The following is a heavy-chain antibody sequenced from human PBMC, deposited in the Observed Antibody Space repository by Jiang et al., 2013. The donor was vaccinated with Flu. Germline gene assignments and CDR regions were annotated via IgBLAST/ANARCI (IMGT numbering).Heavy chain of an antibody. CDR1: GGSISSGSYY. CDR3: ARDRADFPRLLDY. D-gene: IGHD3-3*01. V-gene: IGHV4-61*01. J-gene: IGHJ4*02. Sequence: SGGSISSGSYYWSWIRQSPGKGLEWIGHIYYSGSTDYNPSLQSRVTISLDTSKTQFSLKLRSVTTADTAVYYCARDRADFPRLLDYWGRGTLVTVSS. CDR2: IYYSGST.